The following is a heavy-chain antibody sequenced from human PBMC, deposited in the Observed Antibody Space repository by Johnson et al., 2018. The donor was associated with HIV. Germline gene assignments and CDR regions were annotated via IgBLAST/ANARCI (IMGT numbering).Heavy chain of an antibody. V-gene: IGHV3-30*18. J-gene: IGHJ3*02. CDR2: ISYDGSNK. CDR1: GFTFDDYG. CDR3: AKDLSQWLIPEAFDI. D-gene: IGHD6-19*01. Sequence: QLVESGGGVVRPGGSLRLSCAASGFTFDDYGMSWVRQAPGKGLEWVAVISYDGSNKYYADSVKGRFTISRDNSKNTLYLQMNSLRAEDTAVYYCAKDLSQWLIPEAFDIWGQGTMVTVSS.